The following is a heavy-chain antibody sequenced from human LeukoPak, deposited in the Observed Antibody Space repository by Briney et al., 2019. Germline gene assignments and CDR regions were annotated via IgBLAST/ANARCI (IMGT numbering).Heavy chain of an antibody. CDR2: IYYSGRT. CDR1: GGSISSSSYY. Sequence: SETLSLTCTVSGGSISSSSYYWGWIRQPPGKGLEWIGSIYYSGRTYYNPSLKSRGTISVDTSKNHFSLKLSSVTAADTAVYDCARRYYYGSSGYYYEYYFDYWGEGALVTVSS. D-gene: IGHD3-22*01. V-gene: IGHV4-39*02. CDR3: ARRYYYGSSGYYYEYYFDY. J-gene: IGHJ4*02.